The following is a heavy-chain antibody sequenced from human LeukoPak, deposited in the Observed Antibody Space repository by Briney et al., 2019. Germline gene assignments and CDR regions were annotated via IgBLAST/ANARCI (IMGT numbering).Heavy chain of an antibody. CDR1: GFTFSSYG. Sequence: GGSLRLSCAASGFTFSSYGMHWVRQAPGKGLEWVAVISYDGSNKYYADSVKGRFTISRDNSKNTLYLQMNSLGAEDTAVYYCAKPEAAADYFDYWGQGTLVTVSS. D-gene: IGHD6-13*01. CDR3: AKPEAAADYFDY. CDR2: ISYDGSNK. V-gene: IGHV3-30*18. J-gene: IGHJ4*02.